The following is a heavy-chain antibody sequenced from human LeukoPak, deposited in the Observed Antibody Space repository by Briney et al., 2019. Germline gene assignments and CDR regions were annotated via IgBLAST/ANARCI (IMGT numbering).Heavy chain of an antibody. D-gene: IGHD2-2*01. Sequence: GGSLRLSCAASGFTFSSYGMHWVRQAPGKGLEWVAFIRYDGSNKYYADSVKGRFTISRDNSKNTLYLQMNSLRAEDTAVYYCAKVFESKLLFCDSGGQGPLVTVS. CDR1: GFTFSSYG. V-gene: IGHV3-30*02. J-gene: IGHJ4*02. CDR2: IRYDGSNK. CDR3: AKVFESKLLFCDS.